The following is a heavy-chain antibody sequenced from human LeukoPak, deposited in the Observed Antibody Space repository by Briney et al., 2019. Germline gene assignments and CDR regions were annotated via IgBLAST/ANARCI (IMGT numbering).Heavy chain of an antibody. CDR3: ARYILTDYYYYGMDV. D-gene: IGHD3-9*01. CDR2: INPNSGGT. V-gene: IGHV1-2*02. J-gene: IGHJ6*02. Sequence: APVKVSCKASGYTFTGYYMHWVRQAPGQGLEWMGWINPNSGGTNYAQKFQGRVTMTRDTSISTAYMELSRLRSDDTAVYYCARYILTDYYYYGMDVWGQGTTVTVSS. CDR1: GYTFTGYY.